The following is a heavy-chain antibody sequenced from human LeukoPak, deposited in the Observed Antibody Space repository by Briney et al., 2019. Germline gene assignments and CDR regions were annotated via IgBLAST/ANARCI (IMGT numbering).Heavy chain of an antibody. D-gene: IGHD1-14*01. V-gene: IGHV1-8*01. CDR1: GYTFTSYD. CDR3: ARFVSEADYYGMDV. J-gene: IGHJ6*02. CDR2: MNPNSGNT. Sequence: ASVKVSCKASGYTFTSYDINWVRPATGQGLEWMGWMNPNSGNTGYAQKFQGRVTMTRNTSISTAYMELSSLRSEDTAVYYCARFVSEADYYGMDVWGQGTTVTVSS.